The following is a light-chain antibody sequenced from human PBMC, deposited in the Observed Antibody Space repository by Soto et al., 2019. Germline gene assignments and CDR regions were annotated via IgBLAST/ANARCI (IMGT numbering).Light chain of an antibody. CDR2: EVN. Sequence: QSALTQPASVSGSPGQSITISCTGTSSDVGSYNLVSWYQQHPGKAPKVMIYEVNERPSGVSNRLSGSKSGNTASLTISGLQPEDEADYFCCSYAGSGAYVFGSGTKVTVL. J-gene: IGLJ1*01. V-gene: IGLV2-23*02. CDR3: CSYAGSGAYV. CDR1: SSDVGSYNL.